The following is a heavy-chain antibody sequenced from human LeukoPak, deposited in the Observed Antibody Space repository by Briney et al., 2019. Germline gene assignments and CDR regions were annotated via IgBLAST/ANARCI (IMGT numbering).Heavy chain of an antibody. J-gene: IGHJ5*02. CDR2: ISSSSSYI. CDR3: ARLSSGWYLWFDP. D-gene: IGHD6-19*01. Sequence: PGGSLRLSCAASGFTFSSYSMNWVRQAPGKGLEWVSSISSSSSYIYYADSVKGRSTIPRDNAKNSLYLQMNSLRAEDTAVYYCARLSSGWYLWFDPWGQGTLVTVSS. CDR1: GFTFSSYS. V-gene: IGHV3-21*01.